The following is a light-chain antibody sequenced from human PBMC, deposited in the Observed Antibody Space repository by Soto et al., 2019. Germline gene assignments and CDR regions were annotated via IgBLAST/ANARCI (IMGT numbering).Light chain of an antibody. J-gene: IGKJ5*01. CDR3: QPYGNPST. V-gene: IGKV3-20*01. CDR2: GAS. Sequence: IVLTKYPGTLSPSAWERATLSCRASQTVSNSFLSWFQQIPGQAPRLLIYGASMRATGIPDRFSGSGSGTDFTLTSSRLQPEDFAVYYCQPYGNPSTFGQGTRLDI. CDR1: QTVSNSF.